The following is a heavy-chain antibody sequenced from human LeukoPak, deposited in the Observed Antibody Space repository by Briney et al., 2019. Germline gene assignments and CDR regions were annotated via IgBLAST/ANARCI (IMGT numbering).Heavy chain of an antibody. V-gene: IGHV4-59*01. CDR1: GGSISSYY. CDR2: IYYSGST. D-gene: IGHD5-24*01. CDR3: RRRGLGETATIHQPDY. J-gene: IGHJ4*02. Sequence: SETLSLTCTVSGGSISSYYWSWIRQPPGKGLEWIGYIYYSGSTNYNPSLKSRVTISVDTSKNQFSLKLSSVTAADTAVYYCRRRGLGETATIHQPDYWGQGTLVTVSS.